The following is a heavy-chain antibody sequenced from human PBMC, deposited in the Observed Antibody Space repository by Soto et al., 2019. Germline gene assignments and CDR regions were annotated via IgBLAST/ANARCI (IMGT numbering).Heavy chain of an antibody. V-gene: IGHV4-39*07. D-gene: IGHD6-6*01. Sequence: SETLSLTCTVSGGSISSSSYYWGWIRQPPGKGLEWIGSIYYSGSTYYNPSLKSRVTISVDTSKNQFSLKLSSVTAADTAVYYCAGVIAARPPYYFDYWGQGTLVTVSS. CDR1: GGSISSSSYY. CDR2: IYYSGST. J-gene: IGHJ4*02. CDR3: AGVIAARPPYYFDY.